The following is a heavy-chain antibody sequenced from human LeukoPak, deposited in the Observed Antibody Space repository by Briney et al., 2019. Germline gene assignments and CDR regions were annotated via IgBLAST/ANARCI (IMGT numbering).Heavy chain of an antibody. CDR3: ARHRTVTPYLSRYPPYYMDV. CDR2: IYNSGRT. D-gene: IGHD4-17*01. J-gene: IGHJ6*03. V-gene: IGHV4-39*01. Sequence: SETLSLTCTVSGGSISSTSYYWGWIRQPPGKGLEWIGSIYNSGRTYYNPSLQSQFTISVDTSKNQYSLNLTSMTAADTAVYYCARHRTVTPYLSRYPPYYMDVWGKGTTVTVSS. CDR1: GGSISSTSYY.